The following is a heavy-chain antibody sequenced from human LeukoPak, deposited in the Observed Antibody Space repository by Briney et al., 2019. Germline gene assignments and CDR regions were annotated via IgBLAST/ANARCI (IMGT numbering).Heavy chain of an antibody. Sequence: PSETLSLTCTVSGGSISSYYWSWIRQPPGKGLEWIGYIYYSGSTNYNPSLKSRVTISVDTSKSQFSLKLSSVTAADTAMYYCASLPRYCSGGTCRDTFGIWGQGTMVTVSS. CDR1: GGSISSYY. J-gene: IGHJ3*02. V-gene: IGHV4-59*08. CDR3: ASLPRYCSGGTCRDTFGI. D-gene: IGHD2-15*01. CDR2: IYYSGST.